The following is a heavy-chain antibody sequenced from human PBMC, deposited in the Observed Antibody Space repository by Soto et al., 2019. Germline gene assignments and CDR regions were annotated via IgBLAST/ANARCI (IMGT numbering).Heavy chain of an antibody. J-gene: IGHJ4*02. CDR3: ARGRYGDY. D-gene: IGHD1-1*01. Sequence: QVHLVQSGAEVKKPGASVKVSCKASGYTFTSYGITWVRQAPGQGREWMGWISAHNGNTDYAQKLQDRVIVTRDTSTSTAYMELRGLISDDTAVYYCARGRYGDYWGQGALVTVSS. CDR2: ISAHNGNT. V-gene: IGHV1-18*01. CDR1: GYTFTSYG.